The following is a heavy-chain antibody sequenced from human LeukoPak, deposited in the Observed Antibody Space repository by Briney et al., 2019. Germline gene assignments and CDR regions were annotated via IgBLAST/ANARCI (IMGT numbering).Heavy chain of an antibody. D-gene: IGHD6-19*01. Sequence: GGSLRLSCAASGFTVSSNYMSWVRQAPGKGLEWVSVIYSGGDTYYADSVKGRFTISRDNSKNTRYLQMNSLRAEDTAVYYCARVAVGAGTDYFDYWGQGALVTVSS. V-gene: IGHV3-53*01. CDR3: ARVAVGAGTDYFDY. CDR1: GFTVSSNY. CDR2: IYSGGDT. J-gene: IGHJ4*02.